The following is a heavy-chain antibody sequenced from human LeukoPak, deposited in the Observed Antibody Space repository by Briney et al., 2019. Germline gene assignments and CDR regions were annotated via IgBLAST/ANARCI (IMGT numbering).Heavy chain of an antibody. CDR3: ARAKKYSSGWYREAFDI. D-gene: IGHD6-19*01. Sequence: SQTLSLTCAISGDSVSSNSAAWNWIRQSPSRGLEWLGRTYYRSKWYNDYAVSVKSRITINPDTSKNQFSLQLNSVTPEDTAVYYCARAKKYSSGWYREAFDIWGQGTMVTVSS. CDR2: TYYRSKWYN. V-gene: IGHV6-1*01. CDR1: GDSVSSNSAA. J-gene: IGHJ3*02.